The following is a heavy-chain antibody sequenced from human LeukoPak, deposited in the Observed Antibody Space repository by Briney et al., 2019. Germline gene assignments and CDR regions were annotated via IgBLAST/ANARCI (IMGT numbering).Heavy chain of an antibody. CDR1: GFTFGSYG. CDR2: IWSDGSDK. D-gene: IGHD6-19*01. Sequence: GGSLRLSCAASGFTFGSYGMYWVRQAPGKGLEWVAVIWSDGSDKYYADSVKGRFTISRDNSKNTLFLQMNSLRAEDTAVYYCTKGSSSSGLKCPDYWGQGTLVTVSS. V-gene: IGHV3-33*06. J-gene: IGHJ4*02. CDR3: TKGSSSSGLKCPDY.